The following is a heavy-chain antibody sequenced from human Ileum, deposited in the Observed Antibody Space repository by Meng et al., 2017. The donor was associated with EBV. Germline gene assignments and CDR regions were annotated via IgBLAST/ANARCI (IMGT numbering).Heavy chain of an antibody. CDR1: CGLCVVR. D-gene: IGHD1-1*01. CDR3: AKRPTGMDY. CDR2: IFHGGFP. J-gene: IGHJ4*02. Sequence: SVNCSVKCGLCVVRYGNGFLRPPVMELEWQMVIFHGGFPSYNPSLKRRVTISIDTAKNQLSRLLYTVTTAITALYYCAKRPTGMDYWGQGTLVTVSS. V-gene: IGHV4-34*12.